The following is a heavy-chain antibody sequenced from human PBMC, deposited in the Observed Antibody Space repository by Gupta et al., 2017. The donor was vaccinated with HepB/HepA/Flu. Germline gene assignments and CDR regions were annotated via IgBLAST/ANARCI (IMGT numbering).Heavy chain of an antibody. CDR3: ARLYYDGAGSLRAFDI. CDR2: IYYSGSA. J-gene: IGHJ3*02. D-gene: IGHD3-10*01. Sequence: QLQLQESGPGLVKPSETLSLTCTVSGGSISSSNYYWGWIRQPPGKGLEWIGNIYYSGSAYYNPSLKSRVTISVDTSKNQCALKLSSVTAAETAVYYCARLYYDGAGSLRAFDIWGQGTMVTVSS. V-gene: IGHV4-39*01. CDR1: GGSISSSNYY.